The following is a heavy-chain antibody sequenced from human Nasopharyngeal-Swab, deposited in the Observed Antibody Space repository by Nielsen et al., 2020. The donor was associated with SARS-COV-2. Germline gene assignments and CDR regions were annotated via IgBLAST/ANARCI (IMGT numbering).Heavy chain of an antibody. CDR3: AKVVAAHYYYYGMDV. J-gene: IGHJ6*02. Sequence: VRQAPGKGLEWVSGISWNSGSIGYADSVKGRFTISRDNAKNSLYLQMNGLRAEDTALYYCAKVVAAHYYYYGMDVWGQGTTVTVSS. D-gene: IGHD2-15*01. V-gene: IGHV3-9*01. CDR2: ISWNSGSI.